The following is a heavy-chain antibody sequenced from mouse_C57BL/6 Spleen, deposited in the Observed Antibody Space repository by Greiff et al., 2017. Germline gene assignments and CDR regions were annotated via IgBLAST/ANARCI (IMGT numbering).Heavy chain of an antibody. J-gene: IGHJ1*03. CDR2: IYPGDGDT. V-gene: IGHV1-82*01. D-gene: IGHD3-1*01. CDR3: ARRPRRGDLDV. CDR1: GYAFSSSW. Sequence: VKLMESGPELVKPGASVKISCKASGYAFSSSWMNWVKQRPGKGLVWIGRIYPGDGDTTYNGKFKGKATLTADKSSSTAYMQLSGLRSEDSAGYLCARRPRRGDLDVWGTGTTVTVSS.